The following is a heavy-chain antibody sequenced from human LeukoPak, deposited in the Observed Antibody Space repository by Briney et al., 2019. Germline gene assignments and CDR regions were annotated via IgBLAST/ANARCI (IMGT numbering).Heavy chain of an antibody. CDR2: ISSSNSHI. Sequence: PGGSLRLSCAASGITFSIYNMNWVRQAPGKGLEWVSSISSSNSHIYYADSVKGRFTISRDNAKNSLYLQMNSLRAEDTAVYYCTRDESRRSGYSYVDFWGQGTLVTVSS. CDR1: GITFSIYN. V-gene: IGHV3-21*01. J-gene: IGHJ4*02. CDR3: TRDESRRSGYSYVDF. D-gene: IGHD5-12*01.